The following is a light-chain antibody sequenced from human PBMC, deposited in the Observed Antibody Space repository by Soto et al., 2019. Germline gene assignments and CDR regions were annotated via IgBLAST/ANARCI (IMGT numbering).Light chain of an antibody. CDR1: QSVGRDY. CDR3: HQYATSPLN. Sequence: EIVLTQSPGTLSLSPGEGATLSCRASQSVGRDYLAWYQQKPGQAPRLVIYDASTRATDIPARFSGSGSVTDFTLTISRLEAEDFAVYFCHQYATSPLNFGGGTTVEIK. CDR2: DAS. V-gene: IGKV3-20*01. J-gene: IGKJ4*01.